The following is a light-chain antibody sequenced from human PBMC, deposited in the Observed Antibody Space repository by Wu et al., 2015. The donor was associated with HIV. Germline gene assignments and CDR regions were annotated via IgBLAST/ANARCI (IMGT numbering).Light chain of an antibody. V-gene: IGKV3-20*01. CDR1: QSVSSNY. J-gene: IGKJ1*01. Sequence: EIVLTQSPGTLSLSPGERATLSCRASQSVSSNYLAWYQQKLGQAPRLLIYSASTRATGIPDRFSGSGSGTDFTLTISSPEPEDSAVYYCQQYSTSPQTFGQGTKVEIK. CDR3: QQYSTSPQT. CDR2: SAS.